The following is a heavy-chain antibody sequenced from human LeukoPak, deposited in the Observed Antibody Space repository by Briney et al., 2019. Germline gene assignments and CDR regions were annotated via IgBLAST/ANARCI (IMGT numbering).Heavy chain of an antibody. CDR1: GYTFTCYY. CDR3: ARTYYYDSSGYYTHYYYYMDV. Sequence: ASVKVSCKASGYTFTCYYMHWVRQAPGQGLEWMGWINPNTGGTNYAQKFQGRVTMTRDTSISTAYMELSRLRSDDTAVYYCARTYYYDSSGYYTHYYYYMDVCGKGTTVTVSS. J-gene: IGHJ6*03. CDR2: INPNTGGT. V-gene: IGHV1-2*02. D-gene: IGHD3-22*01.